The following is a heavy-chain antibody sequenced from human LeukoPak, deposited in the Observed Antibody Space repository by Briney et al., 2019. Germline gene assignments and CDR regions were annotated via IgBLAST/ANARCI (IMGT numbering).Heavy chain of an antibody. CDR3: ARADTGSSWSFEWYFDL. CDR1: EFTFSNYW. J-gene: IGHJ2*01. V-gene: IGHV3-74*01. CDR2: IDTDGTTT. Sequence: GGSLRLSCTTSEFTFSNYWMHWVRQVPGKGLVWVSRIDTDGTTTDYADSVKGRFTISRDNAKNTLYLQMNSLRAEDTAVYYCARADTGSSWSFEWYFDLWGRGTLVTVSS. D-gene: IGHD6-13*01.